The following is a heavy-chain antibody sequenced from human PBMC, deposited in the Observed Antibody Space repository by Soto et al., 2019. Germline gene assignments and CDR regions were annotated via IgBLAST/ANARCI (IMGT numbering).Heavy chain of an antibody. V-gene: IGHV4-39*01. D-gene: IGHD4-17*01. CDR3: ARQRTTVVTQAYFDH. J-gene: IGHJ4*02. CDR2: IYYSGRS. CDR1: GGSITSSSYY. Sequence: LSLTCTVSGGSITSSSYYWGWIRQPPGKGLEWIGGIYYSGRSYYNPSLKSRVTMSVDTSKNQFSLTLNSVTAADAAVYYCARQRTTVVTQAYFDHWGQGTLVTVS.